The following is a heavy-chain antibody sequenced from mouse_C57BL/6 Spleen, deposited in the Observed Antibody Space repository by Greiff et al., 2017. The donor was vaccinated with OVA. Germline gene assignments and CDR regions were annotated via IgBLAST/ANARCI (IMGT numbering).Heavy chain of an antibody. V-gene: IGHV1-64*01. CDR3: ARGELLPYYYAMDY. CDR2: IHPNSGST. CDR1: GYTFTSYW. J-gene: IGHJ4*01. D-gene: IGHD1-1*01. Sequence: VQLQQPGAELVKPGASVKLSCKASGYTFTSYWMHWVKQRPGQGLEWIGMIHPNSGSTNYNEKFKSKATLTVDKSSSTAYMQLSSLTSEDSAVYYCARGELLPYYYAMDYWGQGTSVTVSS.